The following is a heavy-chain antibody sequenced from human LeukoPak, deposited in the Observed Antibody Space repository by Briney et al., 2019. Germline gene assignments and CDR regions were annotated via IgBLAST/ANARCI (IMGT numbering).Heavy chain of an antibody. Sequence: GXXLRLSCAASGFTLSTFDIHWVRQAPGKGLEGGAIISYDGKTKYYADSVKGRFTISRDNSKNTLYLQMNSLRAEDTAVYYCARDRRDDYGDSYFDFWGQGTLVTGSS. CDR2: ISYDGKTK. D-gene: IGHD4-17*01. V-gene: IGHV3-30*04. CDR3: ARDRRDDYGDSYFDF. CDR1: GFTLSTFD. J-gene: IGHJ4*02.